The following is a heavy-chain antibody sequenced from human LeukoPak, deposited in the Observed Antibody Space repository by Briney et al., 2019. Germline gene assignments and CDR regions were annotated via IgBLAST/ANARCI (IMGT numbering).Heavy chain of an antibody. CDR1: GYTFTSYD. V-gene: IGHV1-8*01. CDR2: MNPNSGNT. CDR3: ARARLNPVLLWFGESYGMDV. D-gene: IGHD3-10*01. J-gene: IGHJ6*02. Sequence: GASVKVSCKASGYTFTSYDINWVRQATGQGLEWMGWMNPNSGNTGYAQKFQGRVTMTRNTSISTAYMGLSSLRSEDTAVYYCARARLNPVLLWFGESYGMDVWGQGTTVTVSS.